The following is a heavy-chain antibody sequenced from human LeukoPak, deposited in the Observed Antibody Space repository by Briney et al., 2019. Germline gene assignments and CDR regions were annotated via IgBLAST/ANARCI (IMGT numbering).Heavy chain of an antibody. Sequence: GGSLRLSCAASGFTFSSYEMNWVRQAPGKGQEWVSYISSSGSTIYYADSVKGRFTISRDNAKNSLYLQMNSLRAEDTAVYYCARGDSSGFHWGQGTLVTVSS. CDR3: ARGDSSGFH. D-gene: IGHD6-19*01. V-gene: IGHV3-48*03. CDR2: ISSSGSTI. CDR1: GFTFSSYE. J-gene: IGHJ4*02.